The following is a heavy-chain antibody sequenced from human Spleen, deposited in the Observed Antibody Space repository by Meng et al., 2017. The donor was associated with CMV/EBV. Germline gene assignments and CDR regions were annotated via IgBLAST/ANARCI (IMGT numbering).Heavy chain of an antibody. V-gene: IGHV4-34*01. CDR2: INHSGST. CDR3: ARIYYDSVGFYHAFDY. J-gene: IGHJ4*02. D-gene: IGHD3-22*01. Sequence: SETLSLTCAVYGGSFSGYYWSWIRQPPGKGLEWIGEINHSGSTNYNPSLKSRVTISVDTSKNQFSLKLSSVTAADTAVYYCARIYYDSVGFYHAFDYWGQGTLVTVSS. CDR1: GGSFSGYY.